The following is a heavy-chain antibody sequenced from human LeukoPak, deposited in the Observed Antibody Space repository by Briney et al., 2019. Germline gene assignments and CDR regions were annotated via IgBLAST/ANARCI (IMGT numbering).Heavy chain of an antibody. V-gene: IGHV5-51*01. D-gene: IGHD2-21*01. Sequence: GESLKISCEGSGYSFTNYLIGWVRQTRGKGLEWMGIIYPGESYTGYSPSFQGQVTISADKSISTAYLQWSSLRASDTAMYYCAREVVIATRRGYAFDIWGQGTVVTVSS. J-gene: IGHJ3*02. CDR2: IYPGESYT. CDR1: GYSFTNYL. CDR3: AREVVIATRRGYAFDI.